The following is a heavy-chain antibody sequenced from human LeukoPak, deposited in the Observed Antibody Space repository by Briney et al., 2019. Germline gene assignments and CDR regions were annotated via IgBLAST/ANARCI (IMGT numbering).Heavy chain of an antibody. V-gene: IGHV3-9*01. CDR3: AKDYGGNHWFDY. D-gene: IGHD4-23*01. CDR2: ISWDSVAI. Sequence: GGSLRLSCAASGFTFDGYAMHWVRQAPGKGLEWVSGISWDSVAIGYADSVKGRFTISRDNAKNSLYLQMDSLRAEDTALYYCAKDYGGNHWFDYWGQGTLVTVSS. CDR1: GFTFDGYA. J-gene: IGHJ4*02.